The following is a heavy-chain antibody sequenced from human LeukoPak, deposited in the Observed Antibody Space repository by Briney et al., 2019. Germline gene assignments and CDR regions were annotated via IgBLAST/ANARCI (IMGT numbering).Heavy chain of an antibody. J-gene: IGHJ4*02. CDR1: GFTFDDYG. CDR3: ARAHCSSTSCPGDY. D-gene: IGHD2-2*01. CDR2: ISWNGGST. V-gene: IGHV3-20*04. Sequence: GGSLRLSCAASGFTFDDYGMTWVRQAQGKGLEWVSGISWNGGSTGYADSVKGRFTISRDNAKNSLSLQMNSLRAEGTALYYCARAHCSSTSCPGDYWGQGTLVTVSS.